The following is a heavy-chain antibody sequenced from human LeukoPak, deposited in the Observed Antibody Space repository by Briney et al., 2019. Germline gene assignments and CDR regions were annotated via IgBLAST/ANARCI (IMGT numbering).Heavy chain of an antibody. J-gene: IGHJ4*02. CDR3: ARGPYTSSSMWAFDY. V-gene: IGHV4-59*01. Sequence: SETLSLTCTVSGGSISSYYWSWIRQPPGKGLEWVGYISYSGSTNNNPSLNSRVTISVDTSKNQFSLKLSSVTAADTAVYYCARGPYTSSSMWAFDYWDQGTLVTVSS. CDR1: GGSISSYY. D-gene: IGHD6-6*01. CDR2: ISYSGST.